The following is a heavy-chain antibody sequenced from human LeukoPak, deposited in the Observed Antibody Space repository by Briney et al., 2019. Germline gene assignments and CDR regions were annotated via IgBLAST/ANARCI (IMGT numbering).Heavy chain of an antibody. J-gene: IGHJ4*02. CDR3: ATRPAGGDYGIDY. CDR1: RGSISSGGYY. CDR2: IYYSGST. V-gene: IGHV4-31*03. D-gene: IGHD4-17*01. Sequence: SETLSLTCTVSRGSISSGGYYWSWIRQHPGKGLEWIGYIYYSGSTYYNPSLKSRVTMSVDTSKNQFSLKLSSVTAADTAVYYCATRPAGGDYGIDYWGQGTLVTVSS.